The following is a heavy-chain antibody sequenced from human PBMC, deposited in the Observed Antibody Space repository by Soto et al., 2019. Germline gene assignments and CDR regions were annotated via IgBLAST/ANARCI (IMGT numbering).Heavy chain of an antibody. CDR3: ARTLGWRDAFDI. CDR1: GFTFSSSW. Sequence: EVQLVESGGGLVQPGGSLRLSCAASGFTFSSSWMTWVRQAPGKGLEWVANIKRDGSEIYYVDSVKGRFTISRDNAKNSLYLQVDSLRAEDTAVYFCARTLGWRDAFDIWGQGTMVTVSS. D-gene: IGHD6-19*01. J-gene: IGHJ3*02. CDR2: IKRDGSEI. V-gene: IGHV3-7*01.